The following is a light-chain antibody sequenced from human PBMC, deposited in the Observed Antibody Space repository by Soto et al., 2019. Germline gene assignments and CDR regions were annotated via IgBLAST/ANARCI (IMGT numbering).Light chain of an antibody. CDR2: AAS. Sequence: IQMTQSPSSLSASVGDRVTITCRASQSIRSDLNWYQQKPGKAPHLLMYAASSLQSDIPSRFSGSGSGTDFTLTISSLQPEDFATYYCQQSYSIPLTFGGGTKVEIK. CDR1: QSIRSD. CDR3: QQSYSIPLT. J-gene: IGKJ4*01. V-gene: IGKV1-39*01.